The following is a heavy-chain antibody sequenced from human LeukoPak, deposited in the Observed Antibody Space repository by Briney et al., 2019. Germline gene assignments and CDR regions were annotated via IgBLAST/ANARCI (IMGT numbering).Heavy chain of an antibody. CDR1: GFTFSSYG. CDR2: IWYDGSNK. Sequence: GGSLRLSCAASGFTFSSYGMHWVRQAPGKGLEWVAVIWYDGSNKYYADPVKGRFTISRDNSKNTLYLQMNSLRAEDTAVYYCAKDLKDYYYYMDVWGKGTTVTVSS. J-gene: IGHJ6*03. V-gene: IGHV3-33*06. CDR3: AKDLKDYYYYMDV.